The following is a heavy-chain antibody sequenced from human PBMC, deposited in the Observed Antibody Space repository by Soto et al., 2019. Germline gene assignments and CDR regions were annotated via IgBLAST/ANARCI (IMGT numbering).Heavy chain of an antibody. CDR3: ARDYYGSGSYYILSPSYYYYGMDV. CDR2: IWYDGSNK. Sequence: QVQLVESGGGVVQPGRSLRLSCAASGFTFSSYGMHWVRQAPGKGLEWVAVIWYDGSNKYYADSVKGRFTISRDNSKNTLYLQMNSLRAEDTAVYYCARDYYGSGSYYILSPSYYYYGMDVWGQGTTVTVSS. J-gene: IGHJ6*02. V-gene: IGHV3-33*01. D-gene: IGHD3-10*01. CDR1: GFTFSSYG.